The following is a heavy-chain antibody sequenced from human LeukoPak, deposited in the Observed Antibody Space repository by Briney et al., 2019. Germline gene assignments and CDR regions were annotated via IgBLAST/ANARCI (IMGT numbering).Heavy chain of an antibody. J-gene: IGHJ6*02. Sequence: AGGSLRLSCAASGFTFSSYTMNWVRQAPGKGLEWVSSISGSSNYIYYADSVKGRFTISRENAKNSLYLQMNSLRVGDTAVYYCARAGSGNRWANYGMDAWGQGTTVIVSS. CDR2: ISGSSNYI. CDR3: ARAGSGNRWANYGMDA. V-gene: IGHV3-21*01. CDR1: GFTFSSYT. D-gene: IGHD1-1*01.